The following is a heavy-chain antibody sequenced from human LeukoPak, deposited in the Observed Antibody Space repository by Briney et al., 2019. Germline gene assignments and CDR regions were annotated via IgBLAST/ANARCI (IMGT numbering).Heavy chain of an antibody. J-gene: IGHJ4*02. CDR3: AVLSSGWPFDY. Sequence: TSVKVSCKASGFTFTSTAVQWVRQARGQRLEWIGWIVVGSGNTNYAQKFQERVTITRDMSTSTAYMELSSLRSEDTAVYYCAVLSSGWPFDYWGQGTLVTVPS. CDR1: GFTFTSTA. D-gene: IGHD6-19*01. V-gene: IGHV1-58*01. CDR2: IVVGSGNT.